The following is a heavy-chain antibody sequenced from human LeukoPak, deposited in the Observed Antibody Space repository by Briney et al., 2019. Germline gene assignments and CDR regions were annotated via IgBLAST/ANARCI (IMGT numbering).Heavy chain of an antibody. J-gene: IGHJ6*02. CDR2: ISAYNGNT. Sequence: ASVKVSCKASGGTFSSYVISWVRQAPGQGLEWMGWISAYNGNTNYAQKLQGRVTMTTDTSTSTAYMELRSLRSDDTAVYYCAREYCSSTSCYAGAYYYYYGMDVWGQGTTVTVSS. V-gene: IGHV1-18*01. CDR1: GGTFSSYV. D-gene: IGHD2-2*01. CDR3: AREYCSSTSCYAGAYYYYYGMDV.